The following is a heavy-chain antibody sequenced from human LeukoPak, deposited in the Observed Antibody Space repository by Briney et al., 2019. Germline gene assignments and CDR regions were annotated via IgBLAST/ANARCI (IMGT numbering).Heavy chain of an antibody. CDR2: IYYSGST. Sequence: PSETLSLTCTVSGYSISSGYYWGWIRQPPGKGLEWIGSIYYSGSTYYNPSLKSRVTISVDTSKNQFSLKLSSVTAADPAVYYCAGLVVPAAINYMDVWGKGTTVTVSS. V-gene: IGHV4-38-2*02. CDR1: GYSISSGYY. J-gene: IGHJ6*03. D-gene: IGHD2-2*01. CDR3: AGLVVPAAINYMDV.